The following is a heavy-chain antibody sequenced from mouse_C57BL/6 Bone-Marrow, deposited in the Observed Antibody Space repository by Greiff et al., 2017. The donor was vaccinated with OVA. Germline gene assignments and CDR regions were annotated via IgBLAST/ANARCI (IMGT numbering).Heavy chain of an antibody. CDR3: ARGDSYPFAY. Sequence: QVQLQQSGAELARPGASVKMSCKASGYTFTSYTMHWVKQRPGQGLEWIGYINPSSGYTKYNQKFKDKATLPADKSSSTAYMQLSDLTSEDSAVYYSARGDSYPFAYWGQGTLVTVSA. J-gene: IGHJ3*01. D-gene: IGHD6-1*02. CDR1: GYTFTSYT. CDR2: INPSSGYT. V-gene: IGHV1-4*01.